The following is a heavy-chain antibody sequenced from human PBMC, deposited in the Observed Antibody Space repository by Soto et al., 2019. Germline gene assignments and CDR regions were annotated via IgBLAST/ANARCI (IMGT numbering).Heavy chain of an antibody. D-gene: IGHD6-13*01. V-gene: IGHV3-30*18. CDR1: GFTFSSYG. CDR3: AKIYRDSSSWFNNDY. CDR2: ISYDGSNK. Sequence: GGSLRLSCAASGFTFSSYGMHWVRQAPGKGLEWVAVISYDGSNKYYADSVKGRFTISRDNSKNTLYLQMNSLRAEDTAVYYCAKIYRDSSSWFNNDYWGQGTLVTVSS. J-gene: IGHJ4*02.